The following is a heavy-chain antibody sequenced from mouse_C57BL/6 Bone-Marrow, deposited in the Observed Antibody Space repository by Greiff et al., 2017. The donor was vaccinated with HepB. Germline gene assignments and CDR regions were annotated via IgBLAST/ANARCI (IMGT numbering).Heavy chain of an antibody. CDR1: GYTFTDYY. J-gene: IGHJ1*03. Sequence: VQLQQSGPVLVKPGASVKMSCKASGYTFTDYYMNWVKQSHGKSLEWIGVINPYNGGTSYNQKFKGKATLTVDKSSSTAYMELNSLTSEDSAVYYCASKGTYYGYDDWYFDVWGTGTTVTVSS. V-gene: IGHV1-19*01. CDR3: ASKGTYYGYDDWYFDV. D-gene: IGHD2-2*01. CDR2: INPYNGGT.